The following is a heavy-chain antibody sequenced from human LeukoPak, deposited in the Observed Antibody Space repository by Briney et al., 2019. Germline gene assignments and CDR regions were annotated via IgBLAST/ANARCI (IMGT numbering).Heavy chain of an antibody. J-gene: IGHJ6*03. V-gene: IGHV1-2*02. CDR2: INPNSGGT. CDR3: ARGPYSGKRAGDYYYYYMDV. D-gene: IGHD1-26*01. Sequence: GSVKVSWEASGYTFTGYYMHWGRQAPGQGLEWMGWINPNSGGTNYAQKFQGRVTMTRDTSISTAYMELSRLRSDDTAVYYCARGPYSGKRAGDYYYYYMDVWCKGTTVTVSS. CDR1: GYTFTGYY.